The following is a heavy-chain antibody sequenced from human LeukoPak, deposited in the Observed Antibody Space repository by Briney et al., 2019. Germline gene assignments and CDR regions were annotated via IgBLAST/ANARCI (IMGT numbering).Heavy chain of an antibody. D-gene: IGHD3-22*01. CDR1: GFTFSRYW. Sequence: PGGSLRLSCAASGFTFSRYWMHWVRQVPGKGLVWVSRINSEGSSISYADSVKGRFTISRDNSKNTLYLQMNSLRAEDTALYYCAKEADSSGYYYVDWYFDLWGRGTLVTVSS. J-gene: IGHJ2*01. CDR3: AKEADSSGYYYVDWYFDL. V-gene: IGHV3-74*01. CDR2: INSEGSSI.